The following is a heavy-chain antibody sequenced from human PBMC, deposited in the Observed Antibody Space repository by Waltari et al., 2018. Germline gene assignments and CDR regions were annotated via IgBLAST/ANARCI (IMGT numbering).Heavy chain of an antibody. D-gene: IGHD6-19*01. Sequence: QLVQSGAEVKRPGASVTVSCKTSGYTFANNDINWVRQAPGQGLEWMGWISSYSGDQKFAQGFQDRATITTDPSTTTVFLELRGLRSDDTAVYYCAREGRAVAGSWFVHWGQGTPVTVS. V-gene: IGHV1-18*04. CDR3: AREGRAVAGSWFVH. J-gene: IGHJ5*02. CDR1: GYTFANND. CDR2: ISSYSGDQ.